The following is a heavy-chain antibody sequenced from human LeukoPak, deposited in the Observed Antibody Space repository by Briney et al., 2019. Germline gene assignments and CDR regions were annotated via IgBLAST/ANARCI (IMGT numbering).Heavy chain of an antibody. CDR3: ARADCSGIRCYPFDY. V-gene: IGHV4-59*01. Sequence: SETLSLTCTVSGGSISSYYWSWIRQPPGKGLEWIGYIHYSGSTNYNPSLKSRVTISVDTSKNQFSLKLSSVTAADTAVYYCARADCSGIRCYPFDYWGQGTLVTVSS. CDR1: GGSISSYY. J-gene: IGHJ4*02. CDR2: IHYSGST. D-gene: IGHD2-15*01.